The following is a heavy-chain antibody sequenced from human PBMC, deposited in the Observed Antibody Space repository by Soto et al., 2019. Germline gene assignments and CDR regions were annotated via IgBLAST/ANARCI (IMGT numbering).Heavy chain of an antibody. CDR1: GYSLTELA. CDR2: FGPEDGEA. V-gene: IGHV1-24*01. J-gene: IGHJ4*02. D-gene: IGHD2-21*02. Sequence: QVQLVQSGAEVKKPGALVKVSCKVSGYSLTELAMHWVRQAPGKGLEWMGGFGPEDGEAIYAQNFQGTVTMTEDTSTDTAYMELSSLRSEDTAIYYCATGVTGFDYWGQGTLVTVSS. CDR3: ATGVTGFDY.